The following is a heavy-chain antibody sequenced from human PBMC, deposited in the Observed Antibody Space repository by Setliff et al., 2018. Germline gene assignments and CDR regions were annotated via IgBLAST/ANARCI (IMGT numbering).Heavy chain of an antibody. CDR1: GFIFSNYA. Sequence: QAGGSLRLSCAASGFIFSNYAMTWVRQAPGKGLEWVALISWDGTKTSYADSVRGRFTISRDGSKSTLYLDMSSLRSEDTAVYYCAKVLDTTGYYYFDFWGQGTLVTVSS. J-gene: IGHJ4*02. CDR3: AKVLDTTGYYYFDF. V-gene: IGHV3-30*18. CDR2: ISWDGTKT. D-gene: IGHD3-22*01.